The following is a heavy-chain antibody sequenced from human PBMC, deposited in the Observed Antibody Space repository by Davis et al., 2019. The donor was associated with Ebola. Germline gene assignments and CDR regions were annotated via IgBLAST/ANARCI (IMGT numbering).Heavy chain of an antibody. CDR3: ARDGQQQLLVDTWFDP. J-gene: IGHJ5*02. V-gene: IGHV1-2*06. CDR1: GYTFTAFF. CDR2: INPKTGAA. D-gene: IGHD6-13*01. Sequence: AASVKVSCKASGYTFTAFFIHWVRQSPGQGLEWMGRINPKTGAANHLQKFQGRVTMTRDSSIDTAYMELGSLRSDDTAVYYCARDGQQQLLVDTWFDPWGQGTLVTVSS.